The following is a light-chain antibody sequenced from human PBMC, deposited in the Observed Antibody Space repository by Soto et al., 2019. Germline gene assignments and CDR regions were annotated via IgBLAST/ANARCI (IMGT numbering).Light chain of an antibody. V-gene: IGKV1-12*01. CDR1: QGISSW. CDR3: QQANSFPLT. Sequence: DIQMTQSPSSVSASVGDRVSITCRASQGISSWLAWYQQKPGRAPKLLLYTGSSLQSGVPSRFSGAGSGRDFTLTSSSLRPEDVATYYCQQANSFPLTFGGGTKVEIK. CDR2: TGS. J-gene: IGKJ4*01.